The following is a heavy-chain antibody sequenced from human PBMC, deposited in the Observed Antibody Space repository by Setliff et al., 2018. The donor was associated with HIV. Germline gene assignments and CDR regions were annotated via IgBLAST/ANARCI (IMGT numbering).Heavy chain of an antibody. CDR2: IHPIDSDV. V-gene: IGHV5-51*01. CDR3: ATGPRSGSFDAFDI. D-gene: IGHD3-10*01. CDR1: GYSFTSYW. J-gene: IGHJ3*02. Sequence: GESLKISCQGSGYSFTSYWIGWVRQMPGKGLEWMGLIHPIDSDVRYSPSFQGQVTMSADKSINTAYLQWGSLKASDSAMYYCATGPRSGSFDAFDIWGQGTMVTVSS.